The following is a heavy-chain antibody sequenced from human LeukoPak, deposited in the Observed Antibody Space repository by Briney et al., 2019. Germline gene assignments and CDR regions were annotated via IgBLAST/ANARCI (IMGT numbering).Heavy chain of an antibody. CDR1: GYTFTTYG. J-gene: IGHJ4*02. CDR3: ARGFSSSPHDY. Sequence: ASVKVFCKASGYTFTTYGISWVRQAPGQGLEWMGWISAYNGNTSYAQKFQGRVTMTRDTSTSTVYMELSSLRSEDAAVYYCARGFSSSPHDYWGQGTLVTVSS. CDR2: ISAYNGNT. V-gene: IGHV1-18*01. D-gene: IGHD6-6*01.